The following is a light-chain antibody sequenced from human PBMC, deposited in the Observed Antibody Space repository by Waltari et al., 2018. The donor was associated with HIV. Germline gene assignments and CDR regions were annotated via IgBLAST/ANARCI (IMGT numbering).Light chain of an antibody. CDR3: QQTYDLPLT. V-gene: IGKV1-39*01. CDR1: QTIRMY. J-gene: IGKJ4*02. Sequence: DIQMTQSPSSLSAFVGDTVTITCRSSQTIRMYLNWYHQKPGKVPKLLISSVSALQDEVSSRFSGGGSGTHFTLAITNLQPDDIGTYFCQQTYDLPLTFGGGTKV. CDR2: SVS.